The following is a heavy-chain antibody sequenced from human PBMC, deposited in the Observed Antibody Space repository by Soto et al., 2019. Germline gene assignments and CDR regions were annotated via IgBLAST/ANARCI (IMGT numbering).Heavy chain of an antibody. D-gene: IGHD5-18*01. CDR1: GGTFSSYA. V-gene: IGHV1-69*06. Sequence: QVQLVQSGAEVKKPGSSVKVSCKASGGTFSSYAISWVRQAPGQGLEWMGGLIPIFGTANYAQKFEGRVTITADKSTSTAYMELSSLRSEDTAVYYCARDGQRIVGTAMDTSYYYYYGMDVWGQGTTVTVSS. CDR3: ARDGQRIVGTAMDTSYYYYYGMDV. CDR2: LIPIFGTA. J-gene: IGHJ6*02.